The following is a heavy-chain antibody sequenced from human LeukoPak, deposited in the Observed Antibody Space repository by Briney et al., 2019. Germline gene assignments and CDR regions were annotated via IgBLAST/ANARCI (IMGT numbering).Heavy chain of an antibody. V-gene: IGHV3-21*01. D-gene: IGHD2-2*01. CDR1: GGSISSSS. CDR3: ARDRVSRAFDI. J-gene: IGHJ3*02. CDR2: ISSSSSYI. Sequence: ETLSLTCTVSGGSISSSSYYWGWIRQPPGKGLEWVSSISSSSSYIYYADSVRGRFTISRDNAKNSLYLQMNSLRAEDTAVYYCARDRVSRAFDIWGQGTMVTVSS.